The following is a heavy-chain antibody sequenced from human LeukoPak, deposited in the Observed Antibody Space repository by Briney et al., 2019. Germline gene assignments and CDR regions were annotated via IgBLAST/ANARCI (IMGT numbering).Heavy chain of an antibody. Sequence: PGGSLRLSCAASGFTVSSNYMSWVRQAPGKGLEWVSVIYSGGNTYYADSVKGRFTISRDNSKNTLSLQVSSLRTEDTAVYYCAKDRYSYAFEYSDSWGQGTLVTVSS. D-gene: IGHD5-18*01. CDR2: IYSGGNT. CDR1: GFTVSSNY. CDR3: AKDRYSYAFEYSDS. V-gene: IGHV3-53*05. J-gene: IGHJ4*02.